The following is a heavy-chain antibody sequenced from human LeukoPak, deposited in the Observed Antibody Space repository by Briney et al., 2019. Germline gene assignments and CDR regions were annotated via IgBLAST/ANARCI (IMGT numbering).Heavy chain of an antibody. Sequence: SVKVSCKASGGTFSSYAISWVRQAPGQGLEWMGGIVPIFGTANYAQKFQGRVTITADESTSTAYMELSRLRSDDTAVYYCARDLGVLRFLEWLGRGDDAFDIWGQGTMVTVSS. D-gene: IGHD3-3*01. CDR3: ARDLGVLRFLEWLGRGDDAFDI. J-gene: IGHJ3*02. CDR1: GGTFSSYA. V-gene: IGHV1-69*13. CDR2: IVPIFGTA.